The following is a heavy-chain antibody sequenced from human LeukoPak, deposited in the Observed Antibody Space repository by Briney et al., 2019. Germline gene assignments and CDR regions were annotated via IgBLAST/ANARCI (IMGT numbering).Heavy chain of an antibody. CDR2: INPNSGAS. J-gene: IGHJ4*02. D-gene: IGHD5-18*01. CDR1: GYTFTGYH. V-gene: IGHV1-2*02. Sequence: GASVKVSCKASGYTFTGYHMHWVRQAPGQGLEWMGWINPNSGASNYAQKFQGRVTMTRDTSISTAYLEVTRLRSDDTAVYYCARDERGYTYGLYYFYYWGQGTLVTVSS. CDR3: ARDERGYTYGLYYFYY.